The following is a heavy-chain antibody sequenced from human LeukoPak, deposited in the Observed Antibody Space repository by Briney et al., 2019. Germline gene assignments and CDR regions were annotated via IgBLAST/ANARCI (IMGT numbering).Heavy chain of an antibody. J-gene: IGHJ4*02. D-gene: IGHD3-10*01. Sequence: GGSLRLSCAASGFTFSSYNMNWVRQAPGKGLEWVASITSSSSYIYYADSVKGRFTISRDNAKNSLYLQMNSLRAEDTAVYYCARETSQYYYGSGSYRAFDYWGQGTLVTVSS. CDR2: ITSSSSYI. CDR3: ARETSQYYYGSGSYRAFDY. V-gene: IGHV3-21*06. CDR1: GFTFSSYN.